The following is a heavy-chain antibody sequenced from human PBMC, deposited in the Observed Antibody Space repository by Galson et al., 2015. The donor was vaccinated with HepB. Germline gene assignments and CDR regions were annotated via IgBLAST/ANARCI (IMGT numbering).Heavy chain of an antibody. J-gene: IGHJ4*02. D-gene: IGHD6-13*01. CDR3: ARHGDYSSSWGSAERASDYFDY. CDR2: IDPSDSYT. Sequence: QSGAEVKKPGESLRISCKGSGYSFTSYWISWVRQMPGKGLEWMGRIDPSDSYTNYSPSFQGHVTISADKSISTAYLQWSSLKASDTAMYYCARHGDYSSSWGSAERASDYFDYWGQGTLVTVSS. CDR1: GYSFTSYW. V-gene: IGHV5-10-1*01.